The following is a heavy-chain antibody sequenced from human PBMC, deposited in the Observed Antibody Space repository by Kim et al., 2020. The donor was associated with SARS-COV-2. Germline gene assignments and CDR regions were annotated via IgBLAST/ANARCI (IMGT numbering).Heavy chain of an antibody. CDR2: VYYSGYT. J-gene: IGHJ4*02. Sequence: SETLSLTCTVSGGSINNYYWSWIRQPPGKGLEWIGYVYYSGYTNYNPSLKSRVTISVDTSKNQFSLKLSSVTAADTAVYYCAREVFRDGYINFFDYWGQGTLVTVSS. CDR3: AREVFRDGYINFFDY. V-gene: IGHV4-59*01. CDR1: GGSINNYY. D-gene: IGHD5-12*01.